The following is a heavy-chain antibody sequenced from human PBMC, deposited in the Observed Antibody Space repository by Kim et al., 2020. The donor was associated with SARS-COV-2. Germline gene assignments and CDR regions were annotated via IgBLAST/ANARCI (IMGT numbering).Heavy chain of an antibody. Sequence: GGSLRLSCAASGFTFSGSAMHWVRQASGKGLEWVGRIRSKANSYATAYAASVKGRFTISRDDSKNTAYPQMNSLKTEDTAVYYCTSHRGFYDYGDYIRFDYWGQGTLVTVSS. D-gene: IGHD4-17*01. CDR1: GFTFSGSA. CDR3: TSHRGFYDYGDYIRFDY. J-gene: IGHJ4*02. V-gene: IGHV3-73*01. CDR2: IRSKANSYAT.